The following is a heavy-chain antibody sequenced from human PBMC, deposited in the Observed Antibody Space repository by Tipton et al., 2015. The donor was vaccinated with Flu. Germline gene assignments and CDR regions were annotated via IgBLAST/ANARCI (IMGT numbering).Heavy chain of an antibody. J-gene: IGHJ1*01. D-gene: IGHD2-8*01. V-gene: IGHV4-34*01. CDR3: ARGRHCPYGVCPLWGYFQH. Sequence: TLSLTCAVYGGSFSGYYWSWIRQPPGKGLEWIGEINHSGSTNYNPSLKSRVTISVDTSKNQFSLKLSSVTAADTAVYYCARGRHCPYGVCPLWGYFQHWGQGTLVTVSS. CDR2: INHSGST. CDR1: GGSFSGYY.